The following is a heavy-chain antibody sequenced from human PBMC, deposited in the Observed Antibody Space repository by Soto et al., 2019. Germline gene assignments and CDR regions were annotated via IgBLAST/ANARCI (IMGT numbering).Heavy chain of an antibody. CDR1: GFTFSSYS. J-gene: IGHJ6*03. V-gene: IGHV3-21*01. Sequence: GGSLRLSCAASGFTFSSYSMNWVRQAPGKGLEWVSSISSSSSYIYYADSVKGRFTISRDNANNSLYLQMNSLRAEDTAVYYCARDPIYCSSTSCYRDGYYMDVWGKGTTVTVSS. D-gene: IGHD2-2*02. CDR3: ARDPIYCSSTSCYRDGYYMDV. CDR2: ISSSSSYI.